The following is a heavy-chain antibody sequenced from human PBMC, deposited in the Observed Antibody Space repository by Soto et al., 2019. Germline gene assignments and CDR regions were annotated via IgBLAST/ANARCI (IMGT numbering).Heavy chain of an antibody. D-gene: IGHD3-10*01. V-gene: IGHV1-2*04. CDR2: INPNSGGT. CDR1: GYTFTGYY. Sequence: ASVKVSCKASGYTFTGYYMHWVRQAPGQGLEWTGWINPNSGGTNYAQKFQGWVTMTRDTSISTAYMELSRLRSDDTAVYYCAKARGGYYGSGIRDYYGMDVWGQGTTVTVSS. CDR3: AKARGGYYGSGIRDYYGMDV. J-gene: IGHJ6*02.